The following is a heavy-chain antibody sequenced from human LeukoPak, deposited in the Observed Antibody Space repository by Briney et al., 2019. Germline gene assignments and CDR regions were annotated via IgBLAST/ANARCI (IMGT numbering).Heavy chain of an antibody. Sequence: SVKVSCKASGGTFSSYAISWVRQAPGQGLEWMGGIIPIFGPANYAQKFQGRVTITADESTSTAYMELSSLRSEDTAVYYCARGGHGYCSGGSCFYFDYWGQGTLVTVSS. CDR1: GGTFSSYA. CDR2: IIPIFGPA. CDR3: ARGGHGYCSGGSCFYFDY. J-gene: IGHJ4*02. V-gene: IGHV1-69*13. D-gene: IGHD2-15*01.